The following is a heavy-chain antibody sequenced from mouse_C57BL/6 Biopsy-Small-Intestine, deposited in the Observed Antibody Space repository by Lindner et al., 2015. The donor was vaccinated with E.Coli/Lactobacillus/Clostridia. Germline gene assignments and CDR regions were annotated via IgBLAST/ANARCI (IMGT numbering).Heavy chain of an antibody. CDR3: ARGMGVQPSLAGRVRWMDP. D-gene: IGHD6-1*01. V-gene: IGHV14-2*02. Sequence: SVKVSCKASEFRLSGYYMRWVRQAPGQGLEWMGWIKPDNGATNYAQKFQGRVTMTRDKSLDTAYMELRGLTSDDTAVYYCARGMGVQPSLAGRVRWMDPWGPGTLVTVS. CDR1: EFRLSGYY. J-gene: IGHJ3*01. CDR2: IKPDNGAT.